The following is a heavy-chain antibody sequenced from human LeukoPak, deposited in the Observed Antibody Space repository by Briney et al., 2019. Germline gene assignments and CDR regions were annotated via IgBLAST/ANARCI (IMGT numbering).Heavy chain of an antibody. Sequence: ASVKVSCKASGYTFTGYYMHWVRQAPGQGLEWMGRINPNSGGTNYAQKFQGRVTMTRDTAISTAYTELSRLRSDDTAVYYCARSLPDHYYDSSGYYGWFDPWGQGTLVTVSS. V-gene: IGHV1-2*06. CDR2: INPNSGGT. CDR1: GYTFTGYY. CDR3: ARSLPDHYYDSSGYYGWFDP. J-gene: IGHJ5*02. D-gene: IGHD3-22*01.